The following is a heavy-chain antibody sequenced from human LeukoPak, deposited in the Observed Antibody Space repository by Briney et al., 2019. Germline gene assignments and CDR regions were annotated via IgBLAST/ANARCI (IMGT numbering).Heavy chain of an antibody. V-gene: IGHV3-21*01. J-gene: IGHJ4*02. CDR3: ARGPSYYDFWSGYYRDYLDY. Sequence: GGSLRLSCAASGFTFNNYWIHWVRQAPGKGLEWVSSISSSSSYIYYADSVKGRFTISRDNAKNSLYLQMNSLRAEDTAVYYCARGPSYYDFWSGYYRDYLDYWGQGTLVTVSS. D-gene: IGHD3-3*01. CDR2: ISSSSSYI. CDR1: GFTFNNYW.